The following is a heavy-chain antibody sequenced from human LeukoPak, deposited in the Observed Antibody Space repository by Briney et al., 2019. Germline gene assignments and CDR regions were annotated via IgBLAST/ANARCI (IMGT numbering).Heavy chain of an antibody. CDR3: ASDYFLDY. V-gene: IGHV3-23*01. CDR2: ISDSGART. J-gene: IGHJ4*02. Sequence: PGGSLRLSCAASGLTFSIYAMTWVRQAPGKGLEWVSTISDSGARTNYADSAKGRFTISRDNSMNTLYLQMNSLRADDTAVYYCASDYFLDYWGQGTLVTVSS. CDR1: GLTFSIYA. D-gene: IGHD6-25*01.